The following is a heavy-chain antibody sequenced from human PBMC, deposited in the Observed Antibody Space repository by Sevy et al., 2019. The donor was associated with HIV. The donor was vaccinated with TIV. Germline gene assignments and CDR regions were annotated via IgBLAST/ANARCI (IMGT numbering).Heavy chain of an antibody. CDR2: TYYRSKWYN. V-gene: IGHV6-1*01. D-gene: IGHD1-26*01. CDR1: GDSVSSNSAA. CDR3: AGGALSGSPNRMGWFDP. J-gene: IGHJ5*02. Sequence: SQTLSLTCAISGDSVSSNSAAWNWIRQSPSRGLEWLGRTYYRSKWYNGYAVSVKSRITINPEKSKNQFSLRLNAVTPEDTAGDCGAGGALSGSPNRMGWFDPWGQGTLVTVSS.